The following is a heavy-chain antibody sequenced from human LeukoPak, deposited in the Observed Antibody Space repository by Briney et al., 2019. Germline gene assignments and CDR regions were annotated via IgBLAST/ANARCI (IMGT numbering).Heavy chain of an antibody. J-gene: IGHJ4*02. Sequence: PSETLSLTCAVYGGSFSGYYWSWIRQPPGKGLEWIGEINHSGSTNYNPPLKSRVTISVDTSKNQFSLKLSSVTAADTAVYYCARYCSSTSCYFDYWGQGTLVTVSS. D-gene: IGHD2-2*01. V-gene: IGHV4-34*01. CDR1: GGSFSGYY. CDR2: INHSGST. CDR3: ARYCSSTSCYFDY.